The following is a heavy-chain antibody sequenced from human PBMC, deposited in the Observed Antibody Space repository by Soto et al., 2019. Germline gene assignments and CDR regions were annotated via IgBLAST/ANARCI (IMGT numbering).Heavy chain of an antibody. V-gene: IGHV3-48*01. CDR3: ARDLNYGLFDY. Sequence: EVQLVESGGGLVQPGGSLRLSCAASGFTFSSYSMNWVRQAPGKGLEWVSYISSSSSTIYYADSVKGRFTISRDNAKNSLYLHMNSLRAEATAVYYCARDLNYGLFDYWGQGTRVTVSS. J-gene: IGHJ4*02. CDR1: GFTFSSYS. CDR2: ISSSSSTI. D-gene: IGHD4-17*01.